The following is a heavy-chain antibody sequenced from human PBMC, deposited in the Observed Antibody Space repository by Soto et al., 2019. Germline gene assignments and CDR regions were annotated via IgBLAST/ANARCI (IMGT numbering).Heavy chain of an antibody. V-gene: IGHV4-30-2*01. CDR3: ARVRGVTYFDY. CDR1: GGSISSGGYS. Sequence: SETLSLTCAVSGGSISSGGYSWSWFRQPPGKGLEWIGEIYHNGSTNYNPSLKSRVTISLDKSKNQFSLKLSSVTAADTAVYYCARVRGVTYFDYWGQGTLVTVS. CDR2: IYHNGST. J-gene: IGHJ4*02. D-gene: IGHD3-10*01.